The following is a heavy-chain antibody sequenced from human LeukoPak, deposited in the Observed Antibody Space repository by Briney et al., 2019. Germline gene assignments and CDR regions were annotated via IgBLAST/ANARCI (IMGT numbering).Heavy chain of an antibody. D-gene: IGHD4-17*01. CDR1: GFTFSDYY. CDR2: ISSTGSPI. CDR3: ARVGINDYGDYVDYCFDY. V-gene: IGHV3-11*01. J-gene: IGHJ4*02. Sequence: GGSLRLPCAASGFTFSDYYMSWIRQAPGKGLEWVSYISSTGSPIYYADSVKGRFTISRDNAKNSLYLQMNSLRAEDTAVYYCARVGINDYGDYVDYCFDYWGQGTLVTVSS.